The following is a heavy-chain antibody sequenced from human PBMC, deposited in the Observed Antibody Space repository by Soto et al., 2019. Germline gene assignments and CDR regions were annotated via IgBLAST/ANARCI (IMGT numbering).Heavy chain of an antibody. J-gene: IGHJ4*02. CDR2: IYYSGST. V-gene: IGHV4-31*03. D-gene: IGHD3-16*01. CDR3: ARGSYDDSYYFDY. Sequence: QVQLQESDPGLVKPSQTLSLTCTVSGGSISSGGYYWSWIRQHPGKGLEWIGYIYYSGSTYYNPSLKSRVTISVDTSKNQFSLKLSSVTAADTAVYYCARGSYDDSYYFDYWGQGTLVTVSS. CDR1: GGSISSGGYY.